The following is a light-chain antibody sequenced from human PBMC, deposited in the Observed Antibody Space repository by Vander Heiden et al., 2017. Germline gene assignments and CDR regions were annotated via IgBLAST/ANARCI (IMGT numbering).Light chain of an antibody. Sequence: QAGLTQPPSVSKGLRQTATLTCTGNNNNVGYQGAAWLQQHQGHPPKLLSYRNNNRPSGISERFSASRSGNTASLTITGLQPEDEADYYCSAWDSILSGWVFGGGTKLTVL. J-gene: IGLJ3*02. CDR1: NNNVGYQG. CDR3: SAWDSILSGWV. V-gene: IGLV10-54*04. CDR2: RNN.